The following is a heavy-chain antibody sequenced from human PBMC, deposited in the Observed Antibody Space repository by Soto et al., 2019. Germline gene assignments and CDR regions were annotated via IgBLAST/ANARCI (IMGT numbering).Heavy chain of an antibody. Sequence: QITLKESGPTLVKPTQTLTLTCTFSGFSLSTSGVGVGWIRQPPGKALEWLALNYWDDDKRYSPSLKSRLTITKDTSKNQVVLTMTNMDPVDTATYYCAHVLGDYPHFDYWGQGTLVTVSS. D-gene: IGHD4-17*01. CDR1: GFSLSTSGVG. CDR3: AHVLGDYPHFDY. V-gene: IGHV2-5*02. CDR2: NYWDDDK. J-gene: IGHJ4*02.